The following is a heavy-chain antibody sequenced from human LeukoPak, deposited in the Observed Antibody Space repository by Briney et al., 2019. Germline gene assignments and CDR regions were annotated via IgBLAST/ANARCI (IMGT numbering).Heavy chain of an antibody. D-gene: IGHD3-22*01. V-gene: IGHV1-24*01. CDR2: FDPEDGET. CDR1: GYTLTELS. CDR3: ATVGNYDSSGYYYYFDY. Sequence: ASVEVSCKVSGYTLTELSMHWVRQAPGKGLEWMGGFDPEDGETIYAQKFQGRVTMTEDTSTDTAYMELSSLRSEDTAVYYCATVGNYDSSGYYYYFDYWGQGTLVTVSS. J-gene: IGHJ4*02.